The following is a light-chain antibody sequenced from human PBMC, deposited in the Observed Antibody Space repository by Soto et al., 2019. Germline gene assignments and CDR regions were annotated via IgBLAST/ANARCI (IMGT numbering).Light chain of an antibody. J-gene: IGKJ5*01. Sequence: EIVLTQSPFALSWSPGERGTLSCRASQSVSNYLPWYQQKPGQAPRLLIYDASNRATDIPARFSGSGSGTDFTLTISSLEPEDVAVYYCQQRSNWPPFTFGQGTRLEIK. CDR1: QSVSNY. CDR3: QQRSNWPPFT. V-gene: IGKV3-11*01. CDR2: DAS.